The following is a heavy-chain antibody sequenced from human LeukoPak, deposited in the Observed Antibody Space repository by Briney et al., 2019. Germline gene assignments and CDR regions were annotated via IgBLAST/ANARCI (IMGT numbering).Heavy chain of an antibody. CDR2: ISSSGSST. CDR1: GFHFRDYY. J-gene: IGHJ4*02. D-gene: IGHD2-21*02. CDR3: TANFDF. Sequence: PGGSLRLSCAASGFHFRDYYMTWIRRAPGKGLEWLSYISSSGSSTNYAASVKGRFTISRDNSKDTLYVQMNSLRAEDTAMYYCTANFDFWGQGTLVTVSS. V-gene: IGHV3-11*06.